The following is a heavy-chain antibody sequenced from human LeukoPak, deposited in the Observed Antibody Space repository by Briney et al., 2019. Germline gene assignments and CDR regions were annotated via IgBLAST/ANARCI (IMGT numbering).Heavy chain of an antibody. D-gene: IGHD6-13*01. CDR2: IRYDGSQK. J-gene: IGHJ4*02. CDR3: AKVPDTSSSWSFGY. Sequence: GGSLRLSCAASGFSLSSYAMSWVRQAPGKGLEWVAFIRYDGSQKHYADSVKGRFTISRDTSKNTLYLQMNSLRPEDTALYYCAKVPDTSSSWSFGYWGQGTLVTVSS. CDR1: GFSLSSYA. V-gene: IGHV3-30*02.